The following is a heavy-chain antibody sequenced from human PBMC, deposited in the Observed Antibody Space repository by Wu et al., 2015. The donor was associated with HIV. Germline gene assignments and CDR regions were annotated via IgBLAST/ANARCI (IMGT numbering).Heavy chain of an antibody. J-gene: IGHJ6*03. CDR2: LRPENGGV. CDR3: ARDTGKLEYSLSPPSYYMDV. Sequence: QVRLVQSGTQMKKPGSSVKISCDTSGYNFVDYLIYWFRHIPGKNIQWIGWLRPENGGVNFNGNFRDRVTLSRTFDAYDTDKGTVYMEMRGLSVADTAVYYCARDTGKLEYSLSPPSYYMDVWDKGPRSPSP. V-gene: IGHV1-2*02. D-gene: IGHD2/OR15-2a*01. CDR1: GYNFVDYL.